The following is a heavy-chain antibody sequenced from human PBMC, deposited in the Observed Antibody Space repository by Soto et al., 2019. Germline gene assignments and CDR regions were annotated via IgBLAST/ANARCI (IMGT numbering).Heavy chain of an antibody. V-gene: IGHV3-23*01. J-gene: IGHJ4*02. CDR2: TSGSGGST. CDR1: GFTFSSYA. Sequence: GSLGLACAASGFTFSSYAMSWVRQAPGKGLEWVSATSGSGGSTYYADSVKGRFTISRDNSKNTLYLQMNSLRAEDTAVYYCAKDTSRYYDSSGSDYWGQGTPVTVYS. D-gene: IGHD3-22*01. CDR3: AKDTSRYYDSSGSDY.